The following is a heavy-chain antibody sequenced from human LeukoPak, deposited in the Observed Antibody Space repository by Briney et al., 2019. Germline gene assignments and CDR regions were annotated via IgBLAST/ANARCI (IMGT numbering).Heavy chain of an antibody. CDR2: IYYSGST. CDR1: GGSISSGGYY. J-gene: IGHJ4*02. Sequence: PSETLSLTCTVSGGSISSGGYYWSWIRPHPGKGLEWIGYIYYSGSTYYNPSLKSRVTISVDTSKNQFSLKLSSVTAADTAVYYCAASDYYGSGSHSFDYWGQGTLVTVSS. CDR3: AASDYYGSGSHSFDY. V-gene: IGHV4-31*03. D-gene: IGHD3-10*01.